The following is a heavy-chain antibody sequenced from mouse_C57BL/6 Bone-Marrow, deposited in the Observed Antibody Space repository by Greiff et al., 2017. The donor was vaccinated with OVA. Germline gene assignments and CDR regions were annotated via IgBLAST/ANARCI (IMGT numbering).Heavy chain of an antibody. Sequence: EVKLMESEGGLVQPGRSLKLSCTASGFTFSDYYMAWVSQVPEKGLEWVANINYDGSSTNYMESLKSRFIITRDNAKTTRYLQMSRLKSEDTATYYCARVNDYDGGSWFAYWGQGTLVTVSA. D-gene: IGHD2-4*01. V-gene: IGHV5-16*01. CDR3: ARVNDYDGGSWFAY. J-gene: IGHJ3*01. CDR1: GFTFSDYY. CDR2: INYDGSST.